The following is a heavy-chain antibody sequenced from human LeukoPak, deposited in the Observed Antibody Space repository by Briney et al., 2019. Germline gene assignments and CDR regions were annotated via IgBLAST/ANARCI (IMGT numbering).Heavy chain of an antibody. CDR1: GFTFSSYA. V-gene: IGHV3-23*01. CDR3: AKVAIVGATSADY. J-gene: IGHJ4*02. CDR2: IRDSGSST. Sequence: PTGGSLRLSCAASGFTFSSYAMSWVRQAPGKGLEWVSAIRDSGSSTHYADSVKGRFTTSRDNSKNTLFLQMNSLRAEDTAIYYCAKVAIVGATSADYWGQGTLVTVSS. D-gene: IGHD1-26*01.